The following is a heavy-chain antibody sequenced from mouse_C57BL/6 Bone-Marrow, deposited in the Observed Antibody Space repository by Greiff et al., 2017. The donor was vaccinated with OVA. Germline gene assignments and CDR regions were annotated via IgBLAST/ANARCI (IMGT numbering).Heavy chain of an antibody. V-gene: IGHV5-9-1*02. CDR1: GFTFSSYA. CDR2: ISSGGDYI. CDR3: TRVAGTDWYFDV. D-gene: IGHD3-3*01. Sequence: EVQRVESGEGLVKPGGSLKLSCAASGFTFSSYAMSWVRQTPEKRLEWVAYISSGGDYIYYADTVKGRFTISRDNARNTLYLQMSSLKSEDTAMYYCTRVAGTDWYFDVWGTGTTVTVSS. J-gene: IGHJ1*03.